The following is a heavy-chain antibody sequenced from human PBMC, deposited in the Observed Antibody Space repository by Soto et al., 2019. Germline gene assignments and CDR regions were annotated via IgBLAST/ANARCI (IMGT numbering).Heavy chain of an antibody. V-gene: IGHV4-30-4*08. D-gene: IGHD2-2*01. Sequence: PSETLSLTCTVSGGSISIGDYYLSWIRQPPGKGLEWIGYIYYSGSTYYNPSLKSRVTISVDTSKNQFSLKLSSVTAADTAVYYCARTLLSTIRYGTDVWGQGTTVTVSS. CDR1: GGSISIGDYY. CDR3: ARTLLSTIRYGTDV. CDR2: IYYSGST. J-gene: IGHJ6*02.